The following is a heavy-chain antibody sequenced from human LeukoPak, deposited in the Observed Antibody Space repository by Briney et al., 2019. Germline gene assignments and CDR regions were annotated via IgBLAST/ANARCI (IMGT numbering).Heavy chain of an antibody. CDR2: IRYDGSNK. CDR1: GFTFSGYA. J-gene: IGHJ4*02. CDR3: AKDMNYYDSSGYSD. D-gene: IGHD3-22*01. V-gene: IGHV3-30*02. Sequence: GGSLRLSCAASGFTFSGYAMHWVRQAPGKGLEWVAFIRYDGSNKYYADSVKGRFTISRDNSKNTLYLQMNSLRAEDTAVYYCAKDMNYYDSSGYSDWGQGTLVTVSS.